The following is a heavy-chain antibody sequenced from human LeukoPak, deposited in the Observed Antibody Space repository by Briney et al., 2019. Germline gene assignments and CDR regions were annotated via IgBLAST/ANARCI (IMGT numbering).Heavy chain of an antibody. Sequence: PGGSLRLSCAASGFAFNNYWMHWVRQVPGKGLVWVSRITRDGSYANYADSVKGRFTFSRDNARDTLYLQMNSLRAEDTAVYYCARDGDGYNFDFWGQGALVTVSS. CDR2: ITRDGSYA. D-gene: IGHD5-24*01. CDR3: ARDGDGYNFDF. V-gene: IGHV3-74*01. CDR1: GFAFNNYW. J-gene: IGHJ4*02.